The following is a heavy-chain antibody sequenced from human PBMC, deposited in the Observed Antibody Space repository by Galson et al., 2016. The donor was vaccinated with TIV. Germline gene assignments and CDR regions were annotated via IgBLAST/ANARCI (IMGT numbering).Heavy chain of an antibody. J-gene: IGHJ4*02. Sequence: QSGAEVKKPGESLKISCKGSGYSFNNYWIVWVRQMPGKGLEWMGNIYPGDSDTKYSPSFQGLVTISADRSIATTYLQWSSLRASDTAMYYCARSVVGGDYYPWQFENWGQGSRVTVSS. CDR3: ARSVVGGDYYPWQFEN. CDR1: GYSFNNYW. D-gene: IGHD2-21*01. CDR2: IYPGDSDT. V-gene: IGHV5-51*03.